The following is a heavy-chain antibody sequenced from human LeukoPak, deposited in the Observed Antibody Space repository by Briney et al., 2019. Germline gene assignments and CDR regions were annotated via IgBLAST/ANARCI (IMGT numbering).Heavy chain of an antibody. V-gene: IGHV3-23*01. CDR3: AKDEVATLWIDY. CDR1: GFTFSSYA. CDR2: ISGSGGST. J-gene: IGHJ4*02. Sequence: GGSLRLSCAASGFTFSSYAMSWGRQAPGKGLEGGSAISGSGGSTYYADSVKGRVTISRDKSKNTLYLQMNSLRAEDTAVYYCAKDEVATLWIDYWGQGTLVTVSS. D-gene: IGHD5-12*01.